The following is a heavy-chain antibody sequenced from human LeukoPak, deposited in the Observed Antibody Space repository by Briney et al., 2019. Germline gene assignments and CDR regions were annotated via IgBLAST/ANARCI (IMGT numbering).Heavy chain of an antibody. J-gene: IGHJ4*02. CDR3: ARGSQDIVVVPAAIETFDY. CDR1: GYTFTSYG. D-gene: IGHD2-2*02. CDR2: ISAYNGNT. Sequence: ASVKVSCTASGYTFTSYGISWVRQAPGQGLEWMGWISAYNGNTNYAQKLQGRVTMTTDTSTSTAYMELRSLRSDDTAVYYCARGSQDIVVVPAAIETFDYWGQGTLVTVSS. V-gene: IGHV1-18*01.